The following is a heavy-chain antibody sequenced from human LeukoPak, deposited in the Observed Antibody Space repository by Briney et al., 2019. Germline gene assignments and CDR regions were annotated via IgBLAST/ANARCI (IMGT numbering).Heavy chain of an antibody. CDR1: GGTFSSYA. J-gene: IGHJ4*02. D-gene: IGHD3-9*01. CDR3: ARGGYDILTGYPYYFDY. V-gene: IGHV1-69*13. Sequence: SVKVSCKASGGTFSSYAISWVRQAPGQGLEWMGGIIPIFGTANYAQKFQGRVTITADESTSTAYMELSSLRSEDTAVYYCARGGYDILTGYPYYFDYWGQGTLVTVSS. CDR2: IIPIFGTA.